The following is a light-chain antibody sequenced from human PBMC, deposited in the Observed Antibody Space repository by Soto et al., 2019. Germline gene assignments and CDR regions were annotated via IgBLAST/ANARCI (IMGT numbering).Light chain of an antibody. J-gene: IGKJ1*01. CDR2: GAS. V-gene: IGKV3-20*01. CDR3: QRYGDFTGT. Sequence: EIVLTQSPGSLSLSPGERATLSCRASQSVSSYLAWYQQKPGQAPRLLISGASSRATGIPDRFSGSGSGTDFTLTISRLEPEDFAVYFCQRYGDFTGTFGQGTKVDIK. CDR1: QSVSSY.